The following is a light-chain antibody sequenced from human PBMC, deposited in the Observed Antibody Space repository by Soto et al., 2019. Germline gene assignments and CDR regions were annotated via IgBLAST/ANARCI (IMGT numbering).Light chain of an antibody. J-gene: IGKJ1*01. CDR3: LQNFLYLWT. CDR1: QDIRND. CDR2: AAS. Sequence: AIQMSQFPSSMSTSVRDRVTISCRANQDIRNDLGWYQQKPGKAPKLLIYAASNLQSGVPSRFSGSGSGTPFPLIISSLQPEDVATYYCLQNFLYLWTFGQGTKVEVK. V-gene: IGKV1-6*01.